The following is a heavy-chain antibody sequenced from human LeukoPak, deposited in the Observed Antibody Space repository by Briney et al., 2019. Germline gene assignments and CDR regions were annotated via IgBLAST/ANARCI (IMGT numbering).Heavy chain of an antibody. D-gene: IGHD3-22*01. CDR2: IYASGKT. CDR3: ARLDSSGYYGDAFDI. CDR1: GDSISRGRYY. J-gene: IGHJ3*02. Sequence: SETLSLTCTVSGDSISRGRYYWSWVRQPAGKELEWIGRIYASGKTDYNPYTPSLKSRVTISVDTSKNQFSLKLSAVTAADTAVYYCARLDSSGYYGDAFDIWGQGTMVTVSS. V-gene: IGHV4-61*02.